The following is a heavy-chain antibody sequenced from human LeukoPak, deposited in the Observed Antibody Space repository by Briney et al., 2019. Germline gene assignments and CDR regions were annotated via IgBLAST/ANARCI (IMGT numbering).Heavy chain of an antibody. CDR2: IYASGST. J-gene: IGHJ5*01. D-gene: IGHD2/OR15-2a*01. CDR3: ARGGGAYLRFDP. Sequence: SETLSLTCTISGGSISNYYWSWIRQPAAKGLEWIGRIYASGSTNYNPSLKSRVTMSVDTSKNQFSLKLSSVTAADTAVYYCARGGGAYLRFDPWGQGTLVTVSS. CDR1: GGSISNYY. V-gene: IGHV4-4*07.